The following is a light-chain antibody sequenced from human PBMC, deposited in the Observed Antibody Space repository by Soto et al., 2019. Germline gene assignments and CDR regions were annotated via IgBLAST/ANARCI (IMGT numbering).Light chain of an antibody. CDR2: DAS. J-gene: IGKJ1*01. Sequence: GDRVTIACRASQSISSWLAWYQQKPGKAPKLLIYDASSLESGVPSRFSGSGSGTEFTLTISSLQPDDFATYYCQQYNSYWTFGQGTKVEIK. CDR3: QQYNSYWT. V-gene: IGKV1-5*01. CDR1: QSISSW.